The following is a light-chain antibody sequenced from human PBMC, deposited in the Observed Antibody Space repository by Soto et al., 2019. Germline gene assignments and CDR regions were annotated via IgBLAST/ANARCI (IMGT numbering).Light chain of an antibody. J-gene: IGLJ1*01. V-gene: IGLV1-40*01. CDR3: QSYDNSLSGPV. CDR2: GDT. Sequence: QSVLTQPPSVSGAPGQRVTISCTGSSSNIGAGYDAHWYQQLPGKVPKLLIYGDTNRPSGVPDRFPGSKSGTSASLAITGLQPEHEADYYCQSYDNSLSGPVFGPGTKVTVL. CDR1: SSNIGAGYD.